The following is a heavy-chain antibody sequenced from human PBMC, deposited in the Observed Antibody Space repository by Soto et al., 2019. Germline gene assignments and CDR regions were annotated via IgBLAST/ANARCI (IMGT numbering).Heavy chain of an antibody. V-gene: IGHV4-39*01. Sequence: SETLSLTCTVSGGSISSSSYYWGWIRQPPGKGLEWIGSIYYSGSTYYNPSLKSRVTISVDTSKNQFSLKLSSVTAADTAVYYCARLNWNDVYWGQGTLVTVSS. D-gene: IGHD1-1*01. CDR2: IYYSGST. CDR1: GGSISSSSYY. CDR3: ARLNWNDVY. J-gene: IGHJ4*02.